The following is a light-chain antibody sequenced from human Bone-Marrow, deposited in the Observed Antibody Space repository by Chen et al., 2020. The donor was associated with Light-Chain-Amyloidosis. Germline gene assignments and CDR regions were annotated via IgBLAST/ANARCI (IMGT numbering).Light chain of an antibody. Sequence: QSALTQPASVSGSPGQSITISCTGTSGDVGTYNYVSWYQQHPGKAPKVMVYAVSNRPSGVSNRFSGSKSGNTACLTISELQAEDEVDYDCRTLTSSSSYVFGPGTKVTVL. CDR1: SGDVGTYNY. CDR2: AVS. J-gene: IGLJ1*01. V-gene: IGLV2-14*01. CDR3: RTLTSSSSYV.